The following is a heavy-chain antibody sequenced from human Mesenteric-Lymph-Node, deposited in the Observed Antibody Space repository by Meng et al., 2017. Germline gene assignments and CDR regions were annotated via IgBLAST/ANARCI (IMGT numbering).Heavy chain of an antibody. CDR3: ASDHCRN. Sequence: GESLKIPCAASGFTFSNYYMSWVRQAPGKGLEWVAKIGEDGGEKHYADPVKGRFTISRDNSKTSMHLQMNSLRAEDTAIYYCASDHCRNWGQGTQVTVSS. CDR2: IGEDGGEK. J-gene: IGHJ4*02. V-gene: IGHV3-7*01. CDR1: GFTFSNYY.